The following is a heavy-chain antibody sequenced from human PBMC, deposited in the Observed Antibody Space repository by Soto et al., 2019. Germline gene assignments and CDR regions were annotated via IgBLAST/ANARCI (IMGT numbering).Heavy chain of an antibody. CDR3: ARVYYDYIWGSYPLVY. CDR1: GFTFSSHW. CDR2: IKQDGSEK. D-gene: IGHD3-16*02. J-gene: IGHJ4*02. Sequence: GSLRLSCAASGFTFSSHWMSWVRQAPGKGLEWLASIKQDGSEKHYVDSVKGRFTISRDNAKNSLYLQMNSLRVEDTAVYYRARVYYDYIWGSYPLVYWGQGTLVTVSS. V-gene: IGHV3-7*01.